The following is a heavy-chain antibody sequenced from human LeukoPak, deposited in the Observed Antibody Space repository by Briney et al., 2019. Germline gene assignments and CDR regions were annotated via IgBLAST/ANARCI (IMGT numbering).Heavy chain of an antibody. CDR1: GFTFSSYA. CDR2: ISYDGSNK. CDR3: ASDIVVAQLDY. D-gene: IGHD2-15*01. J-gene: IGHJ4*02. V-gene: IGHV3-30-3*01. Sequence: GGSLRLSCAASGFTFSSYAMHWVRQAPGKGLEWVAVISYDGSNKYYADSVKGRFTISRDNAKNSLYLQMNSLRAEDTAVYYCASDIVVAQLDYWGQGTLVTVSS.